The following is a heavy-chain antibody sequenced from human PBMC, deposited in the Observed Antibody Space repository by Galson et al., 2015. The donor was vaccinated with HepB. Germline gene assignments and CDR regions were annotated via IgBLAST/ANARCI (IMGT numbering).Heavy chain of an antibody. CDR1: GGTFSSYA. CDR2: IIPIFGTA. V-gene: IGHV1-69*13. J-gene: IGHJ5*02. CDR3: ARDGHCSSTSCYRRWVDP. Sequence: SVKVSCKASGGTFSSYAISWVRQAPGQGLEWMGGIIPIFGTANYAQKFQGRVTITADESTSTAYMELSSLRSEDTAVYYCARDGHCSSTSCYRRWVDPWGQGTLVTVSS. D-gene: IGHD2-2*02.